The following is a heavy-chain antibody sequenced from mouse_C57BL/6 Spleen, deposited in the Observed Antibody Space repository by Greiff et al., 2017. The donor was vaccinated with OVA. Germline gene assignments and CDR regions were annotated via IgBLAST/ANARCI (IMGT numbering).Heavy chain of an antibody. Sequence: VKLMESGAELARPGASVKLSCKASGYTFTSYGISWVKQRTGQGLEWIGEIYPRSGNTYYNEKFKGKATLTADKSSSTAYMELRSLTSEDSAVYFCARRDHYYGSSPWYFDVWGTGTTVTVSS. V-gene: IGHV1-81*01. J-gene: IGHJ1*03. CDR2: IYPRSGNT. CDR3: ARRDHYYGSSPWYFDV. CDR1: GYTFTSYG. D-gene: IGHD1-1*01.